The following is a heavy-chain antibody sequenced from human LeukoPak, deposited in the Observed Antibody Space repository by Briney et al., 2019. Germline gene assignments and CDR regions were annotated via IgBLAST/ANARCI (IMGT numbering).Heavy chain of an antibody. CDR3: AREWFGELLDGY. Sequence: PGGSLRLPCAASGFTFSSYSMNWVRQAPGKGLEWVSSISSSSSYIYYADSVKGRFTISRDNAKNSLYLQMNSLRAEDTAVYYCAREWFGELLDGYWGQGTLVTVSS. V-gene: IGHV3-21*01. J-gene: IGHJ4*02. CDR1: GFTFSSYS. D-gene: IGHD3-10*01. CDR2: ISSSSSYI.